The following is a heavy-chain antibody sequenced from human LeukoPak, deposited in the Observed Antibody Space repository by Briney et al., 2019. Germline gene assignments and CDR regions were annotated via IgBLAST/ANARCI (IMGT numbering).Heavy chain of an antibody. V-gene: IGHV3-21*01. J-gene: IGHJ1*01. Sequence: PGGSLRLSCAASGFTFSSYSMSWVRQAPGKGLEWVSSISSSSSYIYYADSVKGRFTISRDNAKNSLYLQMNSLRAEDTAVYYCARAPSEIGGYYPEYFRHWGQGTLVTVSS. CDR1: GFTFSSYS. CDR2: ISSSSSYI. D-gene: IGHD3-22*01. CDR3: ARAPSEIGGYYPEYFRH.